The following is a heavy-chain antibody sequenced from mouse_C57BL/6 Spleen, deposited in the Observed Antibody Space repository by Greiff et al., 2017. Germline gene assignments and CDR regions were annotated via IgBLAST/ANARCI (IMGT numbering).Heavy chain of an antibody. CDR2: INPYNGGT. D-gene: IGHD1-1*02. CDR1: GYTFTDYY. CDR3: ARKYYAHGDY. J-gene: IGHJ2*01. V-gene: IGHV1-19*01. Sequence: EVQLQQSGPVLVKPGASVKMSCKASGYTFTDYYMNWVKQSHGKSLEWIGVINPYNGGTSYNQKFKGKATLTVDKSSSTAYMELNSLTSEDSAVXYFARKYYAHGDYWGQGTTLTVSS.